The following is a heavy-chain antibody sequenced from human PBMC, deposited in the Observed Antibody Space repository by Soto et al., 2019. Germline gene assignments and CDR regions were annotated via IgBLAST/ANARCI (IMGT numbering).Heavy chain of an antibody. CDR3: ARDQPGPTSY. Sequence: EVQLVESGGGLVQPGGSLRLSCGGSGFCFSSYWMCWVRQAPGKGLEWVAIIKEDGSEKYYVDSVKGRFTISRDNAKNSLYLQMNSLRAEDTAVYYCARDQPGPTSYWGQGTLVTVSS. J-gene: IGHJ4*02. CDR1: GFCFSSYW. CDR2: IKEDGSEK. V-gene: IGHV3-7*01.